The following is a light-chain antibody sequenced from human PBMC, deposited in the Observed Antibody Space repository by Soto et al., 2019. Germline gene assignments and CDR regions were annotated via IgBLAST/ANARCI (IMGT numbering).Light chain of an antibody. CDR2: DAS. J-gene: IGKJ4*01. Sequence: DIQMTQSPSTLSASVGDRVTITCRASQSISTWLAWYQQKPGKAPKLLIYDASSLQSGVPSRFSGHGSGTEFTLTISSLQPDDFATYYCQQYNTYSSLTFGGGTKVDIK. V-gene: IGKV1-5*01. CDR3: QQYNTYSSLT. CDR1: QSISTW.